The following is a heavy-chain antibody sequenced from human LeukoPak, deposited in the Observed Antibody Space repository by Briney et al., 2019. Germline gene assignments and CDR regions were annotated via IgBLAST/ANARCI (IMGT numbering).Heavy chain of an antibody. D-gene: IGHD2-2*02. CDR2: IYWNDDK. CDR3: ALGYCSSTSCYNPYFDY. V-gene: IGHV2-5*01. Sequence: SGPTLVNPTQTLTLTCTFSGFSLSTSGVGVGWIRQPPGKALEWLALIYWNDDKRYSPSLKSRLTITKDTSKNQVVLTMTNMDPVDTATYYCALGYCSSTSCYNPYFDYWGQGTLVTVSS. J-gene: IGHJ4*02. CDR1: GFSLSTSGVG.